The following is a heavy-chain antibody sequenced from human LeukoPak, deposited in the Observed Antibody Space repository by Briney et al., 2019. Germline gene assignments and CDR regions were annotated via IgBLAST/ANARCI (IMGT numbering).Heavy chain of an antibody. CDR1: GFTFSTYA. CDR3: ARESLGEPGSFDC. D-gene: IGHD3-10*01. Sequence: TGGSLRLSCAVSGFTFSTYAMHWVRQAPGEGLEYVSGISRDGGSTYYANSVKGRFTISRDNSKNTLYLQMGSLRGEDMAVYYCARESLGEPGSFDCWGQGTLVTVSS. V-gene: IGHV3-64*01. J-gene: IGHJ4*02. CDR2: ISRDGGST.